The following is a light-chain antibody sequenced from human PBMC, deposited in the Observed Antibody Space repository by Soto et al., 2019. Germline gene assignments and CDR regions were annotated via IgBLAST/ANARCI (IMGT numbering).Light chain of an antibody. CDR2: VDR. CDR3: QSYDSSLGVV. Sequence: QAVVTQPPSVSGAPGQRVTIYCTGSSSNIGAGSDVHWYQQLPGTAPKLLIYVDRNRPSGVPDRFSGSKSGTTASLASTGLHAEDDADYYCQSYDSSLGVVFGGGTKLTVL. V-gene: IGLV1-40*01. J-gene: IGLJ2*01. CDR1: SSNIGAGSD.